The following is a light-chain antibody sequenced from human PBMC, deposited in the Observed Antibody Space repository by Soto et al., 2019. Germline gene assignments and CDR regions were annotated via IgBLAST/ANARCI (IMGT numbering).Light chain of an antibody. J-gene: IGLJ1*01. Sequence: VLTQPPSASGSPGQSVTISCTGTSSDIGGYNYVSWYQQHPGKAPKLMIYEVIKRPSGVPDRFSGSRSGNTASLTVSGLQAEDEADYYCSSYTGTNNLYVFGTGTKV. CDR2: EVI. CDR3: SSYTGTNNLYV. V-gene: IGLV2-8*01. CDR1: SSDIGGYNY.